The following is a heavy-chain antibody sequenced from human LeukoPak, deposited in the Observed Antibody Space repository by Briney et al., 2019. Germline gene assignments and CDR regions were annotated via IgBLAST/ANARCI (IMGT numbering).Heavy chain of an antibody. CDR2: IGGSGTDT. J-gene: IGHJ2*01. CDR3: ARDWNAFCRYFDL. CDR1: GFAFSSYA. V-gene: IGHV3-23*01. D-gene: IGHD1-1*01. Sequence: HAGGSLRLSCAASGFAFSSYAMSWVRQAPGKGLEWVSGIGGSGTDTYYADSVKGRLTISRDNSKNTLYLQMNSLRAEDTALYYCARDWNAFCRYFDLWGRGTLVTVSS.